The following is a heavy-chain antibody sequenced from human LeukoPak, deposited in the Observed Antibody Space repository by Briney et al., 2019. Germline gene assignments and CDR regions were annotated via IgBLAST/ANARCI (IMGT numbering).Heavy chain of an antibody. CDR2: ISSSSSTI. J-gene: IGHJ5*02. D-gene: IGHD3-10*01. CDR1: GFTFSTYS. CDR3: ASLYGSGPSWFDP. V-gene: IGHV3-48*01. Sequence: GGSLRLSCAASGFTFSTYSMNWVRHAPGKALEWVSYISSSSSTIYYADSVKGRFTIYRDKAKNSLYLQMNSLRAEDTAVYYCASLYGSGPSWFDPWGQGTLVTVSS.